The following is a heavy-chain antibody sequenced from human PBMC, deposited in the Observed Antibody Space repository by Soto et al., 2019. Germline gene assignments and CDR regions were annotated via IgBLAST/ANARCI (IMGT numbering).Heavy chain of an antibody. CDR2: ISSSSSTI. CDR3: AREGGSLNWFDP. Sequence: EVQLVESGGGLVQPGGSLRLSCAASGFTFISYSMNWVRQAPGKGLEWVSYISSSSSTIYYADSVKGRFTISRDNAKNSLSLQMNSLRDEDTAVYYCAREGGSLNWFDPWGQGPRVSVSS. V-gene: IGHV3-48*02. J-gene: IGHJ5*02. CDR1: GFTFISYS. D-gene: IGHD1-26*01.